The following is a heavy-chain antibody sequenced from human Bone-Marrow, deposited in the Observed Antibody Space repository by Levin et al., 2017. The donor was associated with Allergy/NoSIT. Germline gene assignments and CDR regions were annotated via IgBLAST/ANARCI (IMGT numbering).Heavy chain of an antibody. J-gene: IGHJ4*02. CDR1: GGSISNAGYS. CDR2: IYYRGST. CDR3: ARVGWLRLEGDYFDL. Sequence: SETLSLTCAVSGGSISNAGYSWSWIRQSPGKGLEWIGNIYYRGSTSYNPSLQSRVTMSVDTSKNHFSLNVTSVTAADTAVYYCARVGWLRLEGDYFDLWGQGTLVRISS. D-gene: IGHD5-12*01. V-gene: IGHV4-30-2*06.